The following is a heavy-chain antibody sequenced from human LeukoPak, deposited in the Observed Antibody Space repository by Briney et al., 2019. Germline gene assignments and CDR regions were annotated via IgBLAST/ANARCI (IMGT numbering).Heavy chain of an antibody. J-gene: IGHJ4*02. CDR1: GGTFSSYA. Sequence: EASVKVSCKASGGTFSSYAISWVRQAPGQGLEWMGWINTNTGNPTYAQGFTGRFVFSLDTSVSTAYLQISSLKAEDTAVYYCATPIRPLRFRYWGQGTLVTVSS. D-gene: IGHD3-3*01. CDR3: ATPIRPLRFRY. V-gene: IGHV7-4-1*02. CDR2: INTNTGNP.